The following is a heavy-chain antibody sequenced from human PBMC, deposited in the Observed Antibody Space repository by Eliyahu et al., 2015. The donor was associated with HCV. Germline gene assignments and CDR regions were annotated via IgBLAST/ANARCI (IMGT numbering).Heavy chain of an antibody. CDR1: GFTFSDXA. CDR3: ARGRYVSGAYPDY. D-gene: IGHD3-10*01. J-gene: IGHJ4*02. V-gene: IGHV3-23*01. Sequence: EVQLXXSGGGLVQPGXSLRLXXAASGFTFSDXALNXXRQAPGKGXEWVSAITGGSTSTYYADSVRGRFTISRDNPENRLYMEMNSLRVEDTAIYYCARGRYVSGAYPDYWGQGTLVTVSS. CDR2: ITGGSTST.